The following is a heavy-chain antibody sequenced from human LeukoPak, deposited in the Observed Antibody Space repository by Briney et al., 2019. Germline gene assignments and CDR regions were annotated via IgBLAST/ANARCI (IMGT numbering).Heavy chain of an antibody. V-gene: IGHV4-39*07. Sequence: SGTLSLTCTVSGGSISSSSYYWGWIRQPPGKGLEWIGSIYYSGSTYYNPSLKSRVTISVDTSKNQFSLKLSSVTAADTAVYYCARGMTSIYWGQGTLVTVSS. CDR3: ARGMTSIY. J-gene: IGHJ4*02. CDR1: GGSISSSSYY. D-gene: IGHD5-24*01. CDR2: IYYSGST.